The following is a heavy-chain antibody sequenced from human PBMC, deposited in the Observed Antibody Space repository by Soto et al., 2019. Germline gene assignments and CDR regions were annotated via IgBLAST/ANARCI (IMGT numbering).Heavy chain of an antibody. J-gene: IGHJ6*02. Sequence: PSETLSLTCAVYGGSFSGYYWSWIRQPPGKGLEWIGEINHSGSTNYNPSLKSRVTISVDTSKNQFSLKLSSVTAADTAVYYCARGSIAARPSYYYYGMDVWGQGTTVTVS. D-gene: IGHD6-6*01. V-gene: IGHV4-34*01. CDR3: ARGSIAARPSYYYYGMDV. CDR2: INHSGST. CDR1: GGSFSGYY.